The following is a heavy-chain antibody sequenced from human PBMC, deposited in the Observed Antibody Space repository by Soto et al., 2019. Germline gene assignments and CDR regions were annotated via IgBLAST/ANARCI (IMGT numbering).Heavy chain of an antibody. CDR1: GGTFSSYT. J-gene: IGHJ5*02. CDR3: ARDAGGSFKRWFAP. V-gene: IGHV1-69*08. D-gene: IGHD1-26*01. CDR2: IIPILGIA. Sequence: QVQLVQSGAEVKKPGSSVKVSCKASGGTFSSYTISWVRQAPGQGLEWMGRIIPILGIANYAQKFQGRVTITADKSTSTAYMELSSLRSEDTAVYYCARDAGGSFKRWFAPWGQGTLVTVSS.